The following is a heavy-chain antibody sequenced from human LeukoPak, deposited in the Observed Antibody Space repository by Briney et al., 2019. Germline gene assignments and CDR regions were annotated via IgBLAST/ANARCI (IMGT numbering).Heavy chain of an antibody. CDR1: GFTFSSYA. CDR3: AKAGPIGHCSSTSCYEGGTFDY. V-gene: IGHV3-23*01. Sequence: PGGSLRLSCAASGFTFSSYAMSWVRQAPGKGLEWVSAISGSGGSTYYADSVKGRFTISRDNSKNTLYLQMNSLRAEDTAVYYCAKAGPIGHCSSTSCYEGGTFDYWGQGTLVTVSS. J-gene: IGHJ4*02. CDR2: ISGSGGST. D-gene: IGHD2-2*01.